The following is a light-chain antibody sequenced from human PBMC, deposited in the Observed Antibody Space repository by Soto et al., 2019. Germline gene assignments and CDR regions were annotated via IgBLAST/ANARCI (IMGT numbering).Light chain of an antibody. V-gene: IGKV3-20*01. CDR2: GAS. J-gene: IGKJ2*01. CDR1: RSVSSTY. CDR3: QQYCSSPPYT. Sequence: EIVLTQSPGTLSLSPGERATLSCRASRSVSSTYLAWYQQKPGQAPRLLIYGASSRATGIPDRFSGSGSGTDFTLTISRLEPEDFAVYYCQQYCSSPPYTFGEGPKLQIK.